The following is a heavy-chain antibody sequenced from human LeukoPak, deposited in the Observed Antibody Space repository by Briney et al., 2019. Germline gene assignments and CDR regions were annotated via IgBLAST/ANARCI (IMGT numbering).Heavy chain of an antibody. CDR1: GGSISSGGYY. V-gene: IGHV4-31*03. D-gene: IGHD3-22*01. J-gene: IGHJ4*02. CDR3: ARVLWGSSGYFDY. Sequence: SETLSLTCTVSGGSISSGGYYWSWIRQHPGKGLEWIGYIYYSGSTYYNPSLKSRVTISVDTSKNQFSLKLSSVTAADTAVYYCARVLWGSSGYFDYWGQGTLVTVSS. CDR2: IYYSGST.